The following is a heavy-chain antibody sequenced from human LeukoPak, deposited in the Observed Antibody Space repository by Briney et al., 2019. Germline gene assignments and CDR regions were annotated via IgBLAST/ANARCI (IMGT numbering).Heavy chain of an antibody. Sequence: PSETLSLKCTAPGGAISSAGYYWSWIRQHPGKGLEWIGYIYYSGSTYYNPSLKSRVTISVDTSKNQFSLKLSSVTAADTAVYYCAREYCEVGPNYYYDYWGQGTLVTVSS. CDR3: AREYCEVGPNYYYDY. V-gene: IGHV4-31*03. D-gene: IGHD2-15*01. CDR1: GGAISSAGYY. J-gene: IGHJ4*02. CDR2: IYYSGST.